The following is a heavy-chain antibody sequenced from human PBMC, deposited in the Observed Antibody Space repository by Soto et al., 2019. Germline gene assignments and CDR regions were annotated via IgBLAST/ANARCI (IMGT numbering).Heavy chain of an antibody. D-gene: IGHD2-15*01. CDR3: AKDRGCGGGSCLGTDAFDI. V-gene: IGHV3-23*01. J-gene: IGHJ3*02. Sequence: EVQLLESGGGLVQPGGSLRLSCAASGFTFSSYAMSWVRQAPGKGLEWVSAISGSGGSTYYADSVKGRFTISRDNSKNTLYLQMNSLRAEDTAVYYCAKDRGCGGGSCLGTDAFDIWGQGTMVTVSS. CDR1: GFTFSSYA. CDR2: ISGSGGST.